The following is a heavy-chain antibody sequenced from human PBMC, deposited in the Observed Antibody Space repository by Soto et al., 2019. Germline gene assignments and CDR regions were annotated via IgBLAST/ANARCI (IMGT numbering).Heavy chain of an antibody. J-gene: IGHJ4*02. D-gene: IGHD3-22*01. CDR1: GYTFTSYD. Sequence: QVQLVQSGAEVKKPGASVKVSCKASGYTFTSYDINWVRQATGQGLEWMGWMNPNSGNTGYGQKFQGRVIMTRNTSISTAYMELSSLKSEDTAVYDCARGVYYYDSSGYYGDYWGQGTLVTVSS. CDR3: ARGVYYYDSSGYYGDY. CDR2: MNPNSGNT. V-gene: IGHV1-8*01.